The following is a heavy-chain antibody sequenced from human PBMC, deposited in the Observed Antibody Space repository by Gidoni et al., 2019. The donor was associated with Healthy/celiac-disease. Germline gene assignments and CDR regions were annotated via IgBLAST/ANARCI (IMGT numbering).Heavy chain of an antibody. D-gene: IGHD2-21*02. Sequence: QVQLVESVGGVVQPGRSLSLSCAASGFTFSSYGMHWVRQAPGKGLEWVAVISYDGSNKYYADSVKGRFTISRDNSKNTLYLQMNSLRAEDTAVYYCANGGNSLGGAFDIWGQGTMVTVSS. CDR1: GFTFSSYG. J-gene: IGHJ3*02. V-gene: IGHV3-30*18. CDR2: ISYDGSNK. CDR3: ANGGNSLGGAFDI.